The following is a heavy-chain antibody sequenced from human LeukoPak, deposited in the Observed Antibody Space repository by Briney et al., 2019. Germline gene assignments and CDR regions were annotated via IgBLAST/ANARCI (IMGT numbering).Heavy chain of an antibody. CDR2: ISAYSGNT. V-gene: IGHV1-18*04. D-gene: IGHD3-9*01. CDR3: ARVGVLRYFDWLRKNAFDI. J-gene: IGHJ3*02. Sequence: ASVKVSCKASGYTFTSYGISWVRQAPGQGLEWMGWISAYSGNTNYAQKLQGRVTMTTDTSTSTAYMELRSLRSDDTAVYYCARVGVLRYFDWLRKNAFDIWGQGTMVTVSS. CDR1: GYTFTSYG.